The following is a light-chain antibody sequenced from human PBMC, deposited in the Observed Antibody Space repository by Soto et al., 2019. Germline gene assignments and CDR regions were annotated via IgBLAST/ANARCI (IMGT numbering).Light chain of an antibody. Sequence: QSALTQPASVSGSRGQSITISCTGTSSDVGGYNYVSWYQQHPGKAPKLMIYEVSNRPSGVSNRFSGSKSGNTASLTISGLQAEDEADYYCSSYTSRSTPGVFGGGTKLTVL. CDR2: EVS. CDR3: SSYTSRSTPGV. CDR1: SSDVGGYNY. V-gene: IGLV2-14*01. J-gene: IGLJ3*02.